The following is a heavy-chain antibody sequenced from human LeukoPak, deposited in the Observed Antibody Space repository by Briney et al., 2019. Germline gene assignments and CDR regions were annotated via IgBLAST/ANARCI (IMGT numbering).Heavy chain of an antibody. CDR3: ARGRGSFDILTGYVVDY. Sequence: SETLSLTCAVSGGSISSGYWWSWVRQPPGKGLEWIGEIYHSGSTNYNPSLKSRVTISVDTSKNQFSLKLSSVTAADTAVYYCARGRGSFDILTGYVVDYWGQGTLVTVSS. D-gene: IGHD3-9*01. CDR1: GGSISSGYW. V-gene: IGHV4-4*02. CDR2: IYHSGST. J-gene: IGHJ4*02.